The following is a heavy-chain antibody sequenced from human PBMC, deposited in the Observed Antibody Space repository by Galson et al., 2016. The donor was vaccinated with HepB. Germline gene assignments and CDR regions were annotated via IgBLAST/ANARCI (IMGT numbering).Heavy chain of an antibody. CDR2: ISHDGDNK. V-gene: IGHV3-30-3*01. CDR1: GFTFSTYA. CDR3: ARDQYSSGWNHMYYSDV. J-gene: IGHJ2*01. Sequence: SLRLSCAASGFTFSTYAMHWVRQDPVKGLEWVAVISHDGDNKYYADSVKGRFTISRDNSKNTLYLQMNSLRDDDTAVYFCARDQYSSGWNHMYYSDVWGRGTLVTVSS. D-gene: IGHD6-19*01.